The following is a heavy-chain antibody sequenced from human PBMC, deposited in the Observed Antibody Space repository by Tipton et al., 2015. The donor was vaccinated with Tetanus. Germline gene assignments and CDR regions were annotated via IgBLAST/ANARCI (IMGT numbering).Heavy chain of an antibody. V-gene: IGHV4-39*07. CDR2: IYYLGST. D-gene: IGHD2-21*02. CDR3: ARRGDNWFFDL. CDR1: GDSISSSRYY. Sequence: TLSLTCTVSGDSISSSRYYWAWIRQPPGKGLEWIGNIYYLGSTSYNPSLKSRVTMSVDMSKNQVSLTVTSVTAADTAVYHCARRGDNWFFDLWGRGTLVTVSS. J-gene: IGHJ2*01.